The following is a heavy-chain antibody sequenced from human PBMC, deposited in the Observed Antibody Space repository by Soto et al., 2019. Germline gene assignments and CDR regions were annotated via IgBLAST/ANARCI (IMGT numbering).Heavy chain of an antibody. D-gene: IGHD5-18*01. CDR1: GFTFSNYA. V-gene: IGHV3-30-3*01. Sequence: GGSLRLSCAASGFTFSNYAMHWVRQAPGKGLEWVAVISYDGSDKYNANSVKGRFTISRDNSKNTLYLQMNSLRAEGTAVYYCARDTGPNGYNYYYFGMDVWGQGTTVTVSS. J-gene: IGHJ6*02. CDR3: ARDTGPNGYNYYYFGMDV. CDR2: ISYDGSDK.